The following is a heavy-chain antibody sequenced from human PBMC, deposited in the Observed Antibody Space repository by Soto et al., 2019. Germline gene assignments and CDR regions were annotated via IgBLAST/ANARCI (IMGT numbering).Heavy chain of an antibody. CDR1: GFTFKESA. J-gene: IGHJ4*02. CDR3: AKGRGSGWAWYFDN. D-gene: IGHD6-19*01. Sequence: EVRLVEAGGGLKQPGGSLRLSCAASGFTFKESAMNWVRQAPGKGLEWVASISDTGASTWYAESVRGRLSISRDNSKNTLYLQVHSLRCEDTAVYYCAKGRGSGWAWYFDNWGQGTQVTVSS. CDR2: ISDTGAST. V-gene: IGHV3-23*04.